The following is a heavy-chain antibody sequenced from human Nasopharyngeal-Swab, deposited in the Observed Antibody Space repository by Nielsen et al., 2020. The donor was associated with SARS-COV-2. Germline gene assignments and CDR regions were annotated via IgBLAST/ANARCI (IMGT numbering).Heavy chain of an antibody. Sequence: SESLSLTCTVSGGSISSSAYYWGWIRQPPGKGLEWIGNIYYSGSTYYNPSLKCRVTISVDTSQNHFSLKLSSVTAADTAVHYCARQASRTAWFGELLSPRFDYWGQGTLVTVSS. CDR2: IYYSGST. J-gene: IGHJ4*02. CDR3: ARQASRTAWFGELLSPRFDY. CDR1: GGSISSSAYY. D-gene: IGHD3-10*01. V-gene: IGHV4-39*01.